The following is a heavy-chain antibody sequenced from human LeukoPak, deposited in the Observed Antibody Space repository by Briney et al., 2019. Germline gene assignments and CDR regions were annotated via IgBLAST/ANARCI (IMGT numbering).Heavy chain of an antibody. D-gene: IGHD3-3*01. CDR1: GFTFSSYA. CDR2: ISYDGSNK. Sequence: GGSLRLSCAASGFTFSSYAMHWVRQAPGKGLEWVAVISYDGSNKYYADSVKGRFTISRDSAKNSLYLQMNSLRAEDTAVYYCARGVPYDSWSGPHYSDYWGQGTLVTVSS. V-gene: IGHV3-30-3*01. CDR3: ARGVPYDSWSGPHYSDY. J-gene: IGHJ4*02.